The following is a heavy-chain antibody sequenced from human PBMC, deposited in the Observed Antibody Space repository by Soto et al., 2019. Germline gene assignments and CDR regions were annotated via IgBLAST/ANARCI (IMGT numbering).Heavy chain of an antibody. J-gene: IGHJ4*02. D-gene: IGHD1-1*01. V-gene: IGHV1-18*01. Sequence: QVQLVQSGGEVKKPGASVIVSCKASGYTFTTYNIIWVRQAPGQGLEWVGWISTYNGNTNYAQNLQGRVTMTTDTSTSTSYMELGSLRSDDTAVYYCARYVLWNPFDYWGQGTLVTVSS. CDR3: ARYVLWNPFDY. CDR1: GYTFTTYN. CDR2: ISTYNGNT.